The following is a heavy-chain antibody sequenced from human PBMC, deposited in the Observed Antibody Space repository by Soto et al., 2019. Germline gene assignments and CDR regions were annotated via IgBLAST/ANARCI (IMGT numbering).Heavy chain of an antibody. J-gene: IGHJ4*02. CDR2: IYHSGST. D-gene: IGHD4-17*01. CDR3: ARDGRDYGDYYFDY. Sequence: SETLSLTCAVSGGSISSSNWWSWVRQPPGKGLEWIGEIYHSGSTNYNPSLKSRVTISVDKSKNQFSLKLSSVTAADTAVYYCARDGRDYGDYYFDYWGQGTLVTVSS. V-gene: IGHV4-4*02. CDR1: GGSISSSNW.